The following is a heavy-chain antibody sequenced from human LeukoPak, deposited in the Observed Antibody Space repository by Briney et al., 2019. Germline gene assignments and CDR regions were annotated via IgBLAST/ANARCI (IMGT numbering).Heavy chain of an antibody. V-gene: IGHV1-8*02. CDR3: ARRAESPYYYYYYMDV. J-gene: IGHJ6*03. CDR2: MNANSGTT. Sequence: PWASVKVSCKASGYTFTSYGISWVRQATGQGLEWMGWMNANSGTTHYAQNFQGRVTMTRNTPTSTAYMELSRLRSEDTGVYYCARRAESPYYYYYYMDVWGKGTTVTVSS. CDR1: GYTFTSYG.